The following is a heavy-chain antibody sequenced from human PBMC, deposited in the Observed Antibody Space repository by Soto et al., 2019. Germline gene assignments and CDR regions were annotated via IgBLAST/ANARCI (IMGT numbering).Heavy chain of an antibody. D-gene: IGHD5-18*01. V-gene: IGHV1-18*01. J-gene: IGHJ5*02. CDR2: ISAYNGNT. Sequence: ASVKVSCKASGYTFTSYGISWVRQAPGQGLEWMGWISAYNGNTNYAQKLQGRVTMTTDTSTSTAYMELRSLRSDDTAVYYCARDWGYSYGRGRFRNWFAPWGQGTLVTVSS. CDR1: GYTFTSYG. CDR3: ARDWGYSYGRGRFRNWFAP.